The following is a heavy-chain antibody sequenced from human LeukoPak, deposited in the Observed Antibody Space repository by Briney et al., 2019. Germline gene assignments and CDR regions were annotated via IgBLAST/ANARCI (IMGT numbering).Heavy chain of an antibody. V-gene: IGHV3-30*02. CDR3: AKGYSYGYGYYMDV. D-gene: IGHD5-18*01. Sequence: GGSLRLSCAASGFTFSIYGMHWVRQAPGKGLEWVAFIRYDGSNKYYADSVKGRFTISRDNSKNTLYLQMNSLRAEDTAVYYCAKGYSYGYGYYMDVWGKGTTVTVSS. J-gene: IGHJ6*03. CDR2: IRYDGSNK. CDR1: GFTFSIYG.